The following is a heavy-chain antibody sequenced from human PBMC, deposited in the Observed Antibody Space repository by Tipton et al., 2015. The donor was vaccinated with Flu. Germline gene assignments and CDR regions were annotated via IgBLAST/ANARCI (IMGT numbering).Heavy chain of an antibody. Sequence: QLVQSGAEVKKPGASVKVSCKASGYTFTGYYMHWVRQAPGQGLEWMGWINPNSGSTNYAQKFQGRVTMTRDTSISTAYMELSRLRSDDTAVYYCARGDGSSIFGVVTIYYFDYWGQGTLVTVSS. CDR2: INPNSGST. D-gene: IGHD3-3*01. CDR1: GYTFTGYY. J-gene: IGHJ4*02. CDR3: ARGDGSSIFGVVTIYYFDY. V-gene: IGHV1-2*02.